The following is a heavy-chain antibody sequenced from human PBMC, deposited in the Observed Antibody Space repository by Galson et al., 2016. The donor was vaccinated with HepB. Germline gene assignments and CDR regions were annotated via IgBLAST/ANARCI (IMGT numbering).Heavy chain of an antibody. CDR1: GFTFSDYY. CDR2: ISSGRSYT. Sequence: SLRLSCAASGFTFSDYYMTWIRQAPGKGLEWLSYISSGRSYTNYADSVKGRFTISRDNAKNSLHLQMNSLRVEDTAVYYCARDARNYYGSGSYPTFDYWGQGTLVTVSS. D-gene: IGHD3-10*01. J-gene: IGHJ4*02. CDR3: ARDARNYYGSGSYPTFDY. V-gene: IGHV3-11*05.